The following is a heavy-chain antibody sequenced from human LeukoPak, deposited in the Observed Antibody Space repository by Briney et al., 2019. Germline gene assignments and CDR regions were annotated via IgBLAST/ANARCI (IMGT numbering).Heavy chain of an antibody. J-gene: IGHJ6*02. CDR2: ITGDGGTR. CDR1: GFTFHDYA. Sequence: GGSLRLPCAASGFTFHDYAMHWVRHAPGKGLEWVSLITGDGGTRHYADSVKGRFTISKDNSKSSLYLQMDSLRAEDSALYYCAKDSVTMLRAVISYYYHGMDVWGQGTTVTVSS. D-gene: IGHD3-10*01. CDR3: AKDSVTMLRAVISYYYHGMDV. V-gene: IGHV3-43*02.